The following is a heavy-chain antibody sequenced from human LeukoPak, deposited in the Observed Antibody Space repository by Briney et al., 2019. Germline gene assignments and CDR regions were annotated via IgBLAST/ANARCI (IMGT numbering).Heavy chain of an antibody. Sequence: ASVKVSCKASGYTFTGYYMHWVRQAPGQGLEWMGWINPNSGGTNYAQKFQGRVTMTRDTSISTAYMELSSLRSEDTAVYYCARGRRRQQLVRGDWFDPWGQGTLVTVSS. CDR1: GYTFTGYY. V-gene: IGHV1-2*02. D-gene: IGHD6-13*01. CDR3: ARGRRRQQLVRGDWFDP. J-gene: IGHJ5*02. CDR2: INPNSGGT.